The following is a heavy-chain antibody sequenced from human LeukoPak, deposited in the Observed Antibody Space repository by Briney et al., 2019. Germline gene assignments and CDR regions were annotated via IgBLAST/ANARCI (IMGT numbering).Heavy chain of an antibody. J-gene: IGHJ5*02. CDR3: AKSPYVGDHGGPSA. D-gene: IGHD4-23*01. V-gene: IGHV3-23*01. CDR2: VSGGGGNT. CDR1: GFTFSTYS. Sequence: GSLRLSCAASGFTFSTYSMSWVRQAPGKGPEWVSAVSGGGGNTYYAGSVKGRFTISRDDSKKTLFLQMNSLRAEDTAVYYCAKSPYVGDHGGPSAWGQGTLVTVSS.